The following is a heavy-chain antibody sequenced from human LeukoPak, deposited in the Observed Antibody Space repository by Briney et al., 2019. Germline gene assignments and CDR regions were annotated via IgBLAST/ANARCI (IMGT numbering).Heavy chain of an antibody. D-gene: IGHD3-10*01. V-gene: IGHV3-23*01. J-gene: IGHJ3*02. CDR3: AKDYYGSGSYYPSDAFDI. CDR1: GFPFSSYA. CDR2: ISGSGGST. Sequence: GVSLRLSCTASGFPFSSYAMSWVRQSPGKGLEWVSAISGSGGSTYYADSVKGRFTISRDNSKNTLYLQMNSLRAEDTAVYYCAKDYYGSGSYYPSDAFDIWGQGTMVTVSS.